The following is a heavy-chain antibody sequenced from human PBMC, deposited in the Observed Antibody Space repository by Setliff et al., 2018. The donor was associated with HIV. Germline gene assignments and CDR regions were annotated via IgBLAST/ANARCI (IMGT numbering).Heavy chain of an antibody. CDR2: ISPSSTII. J-gene: IGHJ4*02. CDR1: GFSFSSYS. D-gene: IGHD3-22*01. V-gene: IGHV3-48*01. CDR3: ARFRRSGYNYVEGTALAY. Sequence: GGSLRLSCGASGFSFSSYSMNWVRQAPGKGLEWVSYISPSSTIIYYPDSVKGRFTTSRDNARNSLYLQVNSLRAEDTAVYYCARFRRSGYNYVEGTALAYWGQGTLVTVSS.